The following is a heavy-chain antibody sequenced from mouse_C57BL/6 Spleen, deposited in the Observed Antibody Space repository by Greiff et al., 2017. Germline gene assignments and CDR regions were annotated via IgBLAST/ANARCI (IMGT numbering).Heavy chain of an antibody. CDR1: GYTFTSYG. CDR3: ARYGAPTTVVATVDY. Sequence: VQLQQSGAELARPGASVKLSCKASGYTFTSYGISWVKQRTGQGLEWIGEIYPRSGNTYYNEKFKGKATLTADKSSSTAYMALRSLTSEDSAVYFCARYGAPTTVVATVDYWGQGTTLTVSS. J-gene: IGHJ2*01. D-gene: IGHD1-1*01. CDR2: IYPRSGNT. V-gene: IGHV1-81*01.